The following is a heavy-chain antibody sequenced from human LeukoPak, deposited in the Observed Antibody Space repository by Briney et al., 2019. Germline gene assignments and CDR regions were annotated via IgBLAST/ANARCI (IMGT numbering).Heavy chain of an antibody. J-gene: IGHJ4*02. Sequence: ESLKISCKGSGNTFTNYWIGWVRQLPGKGLEWMGIIYPGDSETKYSPSFQGQVTMSVDKSSSTAYLQWATLKASDTAIYFCARHSTRLLDHWGQGTRVTVSS. CDR2: IYPGDSET. V-gene: IGHV5-51*01. D-gene: IGHD3-3*01. CDR1: GNTFTNYW. CDR3: ARHSTRLLDH.